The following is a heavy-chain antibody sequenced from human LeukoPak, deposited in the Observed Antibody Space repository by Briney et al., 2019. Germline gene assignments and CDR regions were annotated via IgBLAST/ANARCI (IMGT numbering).Heavy chain of an antibody. CDR2: IKSKTDGGTT. CDR3: AKEDVDTAMTYTLYYYYYMDV. D-gene: IGHD5-18*01. J-gene: IGHJ6*03. V-gene: IGHV3-15*01. Sequence: PGGSLRLSCAASGFTFSNAWMSWVRQAPGEGLEWVGRIKSKTDGGTTDYAAPVKGRFTISRDDSKHTLYLQMNSLRAEDTAVYYCAKEDVDTAMTYTLYYYYYMDVWGKGTTVTVSS. CDR1: GFTFSNAW.